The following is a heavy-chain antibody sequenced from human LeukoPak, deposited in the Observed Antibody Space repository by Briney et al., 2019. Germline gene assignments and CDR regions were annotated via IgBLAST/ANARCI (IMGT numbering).Heavy chain of an antibody. Sequence: PSETLFLTCTVSGGSISSYYWSWIRQPPGKELEGIGYIYYSGSTYYNPSLKSRVTISVDTSKNQFSLKLSSVTAADTAVYYCAIVATIPYNWFDPWGQGTLVTVSS. V-gene: IGHV4-59*08. CDR2: IYYSGST. J-gene: IGHJ5*02. D-gene: IGHD5-12*01. CDR3: AIVATIPYNWFDP. CDR1: GGSISSYY.